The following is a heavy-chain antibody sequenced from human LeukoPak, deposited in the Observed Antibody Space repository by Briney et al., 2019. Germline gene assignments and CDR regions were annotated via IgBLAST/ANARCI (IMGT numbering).Heavy chain of an antibody. CDR2: IWYDGSNK. CDR3: ARAKLELRYDWFDP. D-gene: IGHD1-7*01. Sequence: GGSLRLSCAASGFTFSSYGMHWVRQAPGKGLEWVAVIWYDGSNKYYADSVKGRFTISRDNSKNTLYLQMNSLRAEDTAVYYCARAKLELRYDWFDPWGQGTLATVSS. J-gene: IGHJ5*02. V-gene: IGHV3-33*01. CDR1: GFTFSSYG.